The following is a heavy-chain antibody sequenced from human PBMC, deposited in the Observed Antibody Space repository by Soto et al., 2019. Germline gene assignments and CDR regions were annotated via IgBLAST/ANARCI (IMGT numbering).Heavy chain of an antibody. D-gene: IGHD1-7*01. J-gene: IGHJ6*02. CDR2: INPNSGGT. V-gene: IGHV1-2*02. Sequence: ASVKVSCKASGYTFTGYYMHWVRQAPGQGLEWMGWINPNSGGTNYAQKFQGRVTMTRDTSISTAYMELSRLRSDDTAVYYCAKGGSTGTWVYYYYYGMDVWGQGTTVTVSS. CDR3: AKGGSTGTWVYYYYYGMDV. CDR1: GYTFTGYY.